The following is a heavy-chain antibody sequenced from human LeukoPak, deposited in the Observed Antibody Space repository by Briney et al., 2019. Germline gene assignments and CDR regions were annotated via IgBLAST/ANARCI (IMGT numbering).Heavy chain of an antibody. CDR3: ARDGGSGSYYKNYYYYMDV. V-gene: IGHV3-20*04. J-gene: IGHJ6*03. D-gene: IGHD3-10*01. CDR1: GFTFSNYA. Sequence: GGSLRLSCAASGFTFSNYAIHWVRQAPGKGLEWVSGINWNGGSTGYADSVKGRFTISRDNAKNSLYLQMNSLRAEDTALYYCARDGGSGSYYKNYYYYMDVWGKGTTVTVSS. CDR2: INWNGGST.